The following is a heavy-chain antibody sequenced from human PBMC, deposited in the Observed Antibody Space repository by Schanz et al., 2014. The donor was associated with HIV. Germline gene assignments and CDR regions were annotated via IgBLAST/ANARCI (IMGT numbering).Heavy chain of an antibody. Sequence: QVQLVQSGAEVKKPGSSVKVSCRASGGTFSIYAINWVRQAPGQGLEWMGGIIPIFGAVNYAQKFQGRVTITADESSSTIYMDLSSLRSEDTAVYYCARAWYHYGSGSYYRNYGMDVWGQGTTVTVSS. CDR3: ARAWYHYGSGSYYRNYGMDV. CDR1: GGTFSIYA. CDR2: IIPIFGAV. D-gene: IGHD3-10*01. J-gene: IGHJ6*02. V-gene: IGHV1-69*01.